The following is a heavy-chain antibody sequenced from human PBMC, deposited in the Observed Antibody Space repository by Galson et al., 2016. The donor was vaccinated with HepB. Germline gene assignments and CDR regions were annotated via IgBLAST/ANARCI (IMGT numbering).Heavy chain of an antibody. D-gene: IGHD3-16*01. CDR1: GFSVNNNY. CDR3: ASHGGSPSGLLGATEGLDY. Sequence: SLRLSCAASGFSVNNNYMTWVRQAPGKGLEWVSVIYGGGTTYFADSVKGRFTMSRDTSKNTLDLQMKSLRAEDTAVYYCASHGGSPSGLLGATEGLDYWGLGTLVTVSS. J-gene: IGHJ4*02. CDR2: IYGGGTT. V-gene: IGHV3-53*01.